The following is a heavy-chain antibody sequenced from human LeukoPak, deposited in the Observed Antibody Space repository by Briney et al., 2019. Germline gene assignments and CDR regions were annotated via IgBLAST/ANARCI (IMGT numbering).Heavy chain of an antibody. J-gene: IGHJ3*02. CDR2: INPSGGST. CDR3: ARDRGITTVRGVIITNDAFDI. CDR1: GYTFTSYY. Sequence: ASVKVSCKASGYTFTSYYMHWVRQAPGQGLEWMGIINPSGGSTSYAQKFQGRVTMTRDTSTSTVYMELSSLRSEDTAVYYCARDRGITTVRGVIITNDAFDIWGQGTMVTVSS. D-gene: IGHD3-10*01. V-gene: IGHV1-46*01.